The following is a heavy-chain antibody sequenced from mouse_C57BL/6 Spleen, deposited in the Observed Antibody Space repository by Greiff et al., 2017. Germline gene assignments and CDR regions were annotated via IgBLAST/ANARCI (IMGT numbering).Heavy chain of an antibody. D-gene: IGHD2-5*01. CDR1: GFSFTSYG. CDR2: ICSGGST. J-gene: IGHJ4*01. V-gene: IGHV2-4*01. Sequence: QVQLKQSGPGLVQPSQSLSITCTVSGFSFTSYGVHWVRQPPGKGLEWLGVICSGGSTDYNAAFISRLSISKDNSKSQVFFKMNSLQADDTAIYYGAPAIYSNYGAMDYWGQGTSVTVSS. CDR3: APAIYSNYGAMDY.